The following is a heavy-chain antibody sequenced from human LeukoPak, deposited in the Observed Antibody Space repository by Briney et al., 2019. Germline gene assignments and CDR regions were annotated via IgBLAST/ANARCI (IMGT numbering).Heavy chain of an antibody. D-gene: IGHD6-6*01. CDR2: ISHSGST. CDR3: VRDKRTTARLGFYNYYGMDV. CDR1: GGSFSGYY. V-gene: IGHV4-34*01. J-gene: IGHJ6*02. Sequence: SETLSLTCAVYGGSFSGYYWSWIHQPPGKGLEWIGEISHSGSTNYNPSLKSRVTISVDTSKNQFSLKLSSVTAADTGIYYCVRDKRTTARLGFYNYYGMDVWGQGTTVTVSS.